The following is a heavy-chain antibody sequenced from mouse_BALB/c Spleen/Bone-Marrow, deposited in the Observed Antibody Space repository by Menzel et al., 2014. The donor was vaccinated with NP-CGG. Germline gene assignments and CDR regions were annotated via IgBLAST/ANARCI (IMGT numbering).Heavy chain of an antibody. CDR3: ARRYYGPYVMDN. Sequence: SGPELVKPGASVKISCKTSGYTFTEYTMHWVKQSQGKSLEWIGGINPNNGGTSYNQKFKGKATLTVDKSSSTAYMELRSLTSEDSAVYFCARRYYGPYVMDNWGQGTSVTVSS. D-gene: IGHD1-2*01. V-gene: IGHV1-18*01. CDR1: GYTFTEYT. CDR2: INPNNGGT. J-gene: IGHJ4*01.